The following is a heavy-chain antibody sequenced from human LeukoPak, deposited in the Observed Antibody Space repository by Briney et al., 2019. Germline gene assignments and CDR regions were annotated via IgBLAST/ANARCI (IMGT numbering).Heavy chain of an antibody. V-gene: IGHV3-30*01. CDR2: ISYDGSNK. CDR3: ARDRWGSYFDY. Sequence: GRSLGLSCAASGFTFSSDAMHWVRQAPGKGLEWVAVISYDGSNKYYADSVKGRFTISRDNSKNTLYLQMNSLRAEDTAVYYCARDRWGSYFDYWGQGTLVTVSS. J-gene: IGHJ4*02. D-gene: IGHD3-16*01. CDR1: GFTFSSDA.